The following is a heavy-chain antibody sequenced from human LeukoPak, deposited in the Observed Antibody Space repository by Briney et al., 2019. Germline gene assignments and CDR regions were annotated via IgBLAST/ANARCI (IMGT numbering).Heavy chain of an antibody. J-gene: IGHJ4*02. V-gene: IGHV3-49*04. D-gene: IGHD3-22*01. CDR2: IRSKAYGGTT. CDR1: GFTFGDYA. CDR3: TRGDSSGYYFDY. Sequence: GGSLRLSCTASGFTFGDYAMSWVRQAPGKGLEWVGFIRSKAYGGTTEYAASVKGRFTISRDDSKSIAYLQMNSLKTEDTAVYYCTRGDSSGYYFDYWGQGTLVTVSS.